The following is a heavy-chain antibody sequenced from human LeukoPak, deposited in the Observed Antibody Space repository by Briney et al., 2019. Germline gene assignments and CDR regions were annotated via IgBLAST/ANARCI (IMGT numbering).Heavy chain of an antibody. CDR1: GGTFISYA. V-gene: IGHV1-69*05. Sequence: GSSVKVSCKASGGTFISYAISWVRQAPGQGHEWMGGITPIFGTANYAQKFQGRVTITTDESTSTAYMELSSLRSEDTAVYYCARGYDSSGYCLDYWGQGTLVTGSS. D-gene: IGHD3-22*01. CDR3: ARGYDSSGYCLDY. J-gene: IGHJ4*02. CDR2: ITPIFGTA.